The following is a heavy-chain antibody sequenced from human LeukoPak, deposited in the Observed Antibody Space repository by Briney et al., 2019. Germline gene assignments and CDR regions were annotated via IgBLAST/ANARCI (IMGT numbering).Heavy chain of an antibody. CDR3: ATDEGYDSSGYYLRSPAHWFDP. D-gene: IGHD3-22*01. J-gene: IGHJ5*02. Sequence: ASVKVSCKVSGYTLTELSMHWVRQAPGKGLEWMGGFDPEDGETIYAQKFQGRVTMTEDTSTDTAYMELSSLRSEDTAVYYCATDEGYDSSGYYLRSPAHWFDPWGQGTLVTVSS. CDR2: FDPEDGET. CDR1: GYTLTELS. V-gene: IGHV1-24*01.